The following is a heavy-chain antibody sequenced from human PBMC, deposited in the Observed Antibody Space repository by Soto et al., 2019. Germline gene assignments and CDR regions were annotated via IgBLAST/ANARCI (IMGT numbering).Heavy chain of an antibody. Sequence: PSQTLSLTCVISGDSVSNNSAAWNWIRQSPSRGLEWLGRTYYRSKWYNDYAVSVKSRITINPDTSNNQFSLQLNSVTPEDTGVYYCVRVDYDRSGYCQNWFDPWGQGILVTVSS. CDR2: TYYRSKWYN. CDR3: VRVDYDRSGYCQNWFDP. D-gene: IGHD3-22*01. CDR1: GDSVSNNSAA. J-gene: IGHJ5*02. V-gene: IGHV6-1*01.